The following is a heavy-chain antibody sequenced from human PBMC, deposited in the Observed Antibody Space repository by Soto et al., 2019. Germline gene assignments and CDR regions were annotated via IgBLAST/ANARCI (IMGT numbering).Heavy chain of an antibody. V-gene: IGHV1-18*01. J-gene: IGHJ4*02. CDR2: ISAHHGNT. CDR3: ARGGYGDY. D-gene: IGHD1-1*01. Sequence: QVHLVQPGAEVKKPGASVKVSCKASGYTFTSYGITWVRQAPGQGLEWMGWISAHHGNTDYAQKLQGRVIVTRDTSTSTAYMELRSLRSDDTAVYYCARGGYGDYWGQGALVTVSS. CDR1: GYTFTSYG.